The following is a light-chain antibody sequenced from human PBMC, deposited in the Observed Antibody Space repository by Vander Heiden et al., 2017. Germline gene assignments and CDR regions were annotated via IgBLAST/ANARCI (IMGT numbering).Light chain of an antibody. CDR2: LGS. V-gene: IGKV2-28*01. CDR1: QSLLHSNGYNY. CDR3: MQTLQTPPWT. J-gene: IGKJ1*01. Sequence: DIVSTQPRLALPATLGEPANTFCRSRQSLLHSNGYNYLDWYLQKPGQSPQLVIYLGSNRAYGVPDRFSGSGSGTDFTLKISRVEAEDVGVYYCMQTLQTPPWTFGQGTKVEIK.